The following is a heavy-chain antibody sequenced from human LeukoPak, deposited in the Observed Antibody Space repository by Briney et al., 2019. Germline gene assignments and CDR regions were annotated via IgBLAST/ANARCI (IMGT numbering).Heavy chain of an antibody. J-gene: IGHJ3*02. V-gene: IGHV4-39*01. Sequence: PSETLSLTCTVSGGSISSSSYYWGWIRQPPGKGLEWIGSIYYSGSTYYNPSLKSRVTISVDMSKNQFSLKLSSVTAADTAVYYCARTRPTYYYGSGSYYSAAFDIWGQGTMVTVSS. CDR1: GGSISSSSYY. D-gene: IGHD3-10*01. CDR2: IYYSGST. CDR3: ARTRPTYYYGSGSYYSAAFDI.